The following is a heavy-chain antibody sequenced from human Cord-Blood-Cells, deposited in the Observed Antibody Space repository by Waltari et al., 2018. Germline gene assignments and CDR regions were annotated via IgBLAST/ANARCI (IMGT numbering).Heavy chain of an antibody. V-gene: IGHV4-34*01. J-gene: IGHJ6*02. CDR3: ARLRGYCSGGSCYSYYYYGMDV. Sequence: QVQLQQWGAGLLKPSETLSLTCAVYGGSFRGYYWSWIRQPPGQGLEWIGEINHSGSTNYNPSLKSRVTISVDTSKNQFSLKLSSVTAADTAVYYCARLRGYCSGGSCYSYYYYGMDVWGQGTTVTVSS. D-gene: IGHD2-15*01. CDR1: GGSFRGYY. CDR2: INHSGST.